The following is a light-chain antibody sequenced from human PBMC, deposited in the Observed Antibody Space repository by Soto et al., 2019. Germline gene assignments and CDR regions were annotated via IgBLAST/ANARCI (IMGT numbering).Light chain of an antibody. CDR2: DAS. J-gene: IGKJ4*01. CDR1: QSVARNY. Sequence: IVLTQSPDTLSLSPGERATLSCRASQSVARNYIAWYQQKPDQAPRLLIYDASSRATGIPDRFSGSGSGTDFTLTISRLEPEGLAVYYCQQYGTSVLVSFGGGTKVEVK. CDR3: QQYGTSVLVS. V-gene: IGKV3-20*01.